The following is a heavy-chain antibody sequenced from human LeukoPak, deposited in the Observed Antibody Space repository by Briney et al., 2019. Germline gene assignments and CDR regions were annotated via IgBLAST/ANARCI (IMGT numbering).Heavy chain of an antibody. J-gene: IGHJ4*02. CDR3: ARSRAVLSVSGIADLHYFDY. Sequence: GSSVKVSCKASGGAFSSYAISWVRQAPGQGLEWMGGIIPIFGTAKYAQKFQGRVTITTDESTSTAYMELSSLRSEDTAVYYCARSRAVLSVSGIADLHYFDYWGQGTLVTVSS. CDR2: IIPIFGTA. D-gene: IGHD6-13*01. V-gene: IGHV1-69*05. CDR1: GGAFSSYA.